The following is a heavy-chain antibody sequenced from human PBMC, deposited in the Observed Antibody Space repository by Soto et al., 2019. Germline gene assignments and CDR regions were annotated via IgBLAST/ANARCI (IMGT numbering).Heavy chain of an antibody. CDR3: TRGGPAARWGFDN. CDR2: INAGDGNT. J-gene: IGHJ5*02. D-gene: IGHD6-25*01. V-gene: IGHV1-3*01. CDR1: RYTFTNYV. Sequence: QVHLVQSGADVKKPGASVHVSCKASRYTFTNYVIHWVRLAPGERLEWMGWINAGDGNTRYSQKFQDRVTITMDTYSSTGYMKLTSLTSDDTAVYYCTRGGPAARWGFDNWGQGTLVTASS.